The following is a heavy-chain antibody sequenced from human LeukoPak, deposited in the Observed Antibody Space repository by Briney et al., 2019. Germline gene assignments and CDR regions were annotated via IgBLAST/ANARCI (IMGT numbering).Heavy chain of an antibody. Sequence: SETLSLTCTVSGGSISSHYWSWIRQPPGKGLEWIAYIYYSGNTNYNPSLKSRVTISVDTSKNQFSLELSSATAADTAVYYCASSDYYDYYFDYWGQGTLVTVSS. J-gene: IGHJ4*02. CDR2: IYYSGNT. CDR3: ASSDYYDYYFDY. D-gene: IGHD3-22*01. CDR1: GGSISSHY. V-gene: IGHV4-59*11.